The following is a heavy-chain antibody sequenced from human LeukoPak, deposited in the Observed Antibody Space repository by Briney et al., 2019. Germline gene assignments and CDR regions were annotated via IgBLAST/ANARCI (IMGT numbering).Heavy chain of an antibody. CDR3: ARVRAPAGGIYFDY. D-gene: IGHD2-15*01. J-gene: IGHJ4*02. CDR1: GFTFSSYA. CDR2: ISYDGSNK. Sequence: GGSLRLSCSASGFTFSSYAMHWVRQAPGKGLEWVAVISYDGSNKYYADSVKGRFTISRDNSKNTLYLQMNSLRAEDTAVYYCARVRAPAGGIYFDYWGQGTLVTVSS. V-gene: IGHV3-30-3*01.